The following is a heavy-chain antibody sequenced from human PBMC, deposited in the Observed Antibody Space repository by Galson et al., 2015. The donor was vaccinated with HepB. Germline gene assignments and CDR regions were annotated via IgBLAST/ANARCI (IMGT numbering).Heavy chain of an antibody. V-gene: IGHV3-30-3*01. CDR1: GLTFSGYA. D-gene: IGHD3-3*01. Sequence: ALRLSCAASGLTFSGYAMHWVRRAPGKGLEWVAVISYDGTNKYYADSVKGRFTISRDNSKNTLYLQMNSLRAEDTAVYYCARGEDRSIFVQFQHWGQGTLVTVSS. J-gene: IGHJ1*01. CDR2: ISYDGTNK. CDR3: ARGEDRSIFVQFQH.